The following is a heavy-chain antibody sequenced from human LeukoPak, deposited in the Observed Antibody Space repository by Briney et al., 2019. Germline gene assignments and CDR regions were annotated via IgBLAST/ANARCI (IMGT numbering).Heavy chain of an antibody. J-gene: IGHJ5*02. CDR2: ISAHNGNT. D-gene: IGHD1-26*01. V-gene: IGHV1-18*01. CDR1: GYTFTSYG. CDR3: GITGSRAPNWFDP. Sequence: GASVKVSCKASGYTFTSYGISWVRQAPGQGLEWMGWISAHNGNTNYAQKLQGRVTMTTDTSTSTAYMELRSLRSDDTAVYYCGITGSRAPNWFDPWGQGTLVTVSS.